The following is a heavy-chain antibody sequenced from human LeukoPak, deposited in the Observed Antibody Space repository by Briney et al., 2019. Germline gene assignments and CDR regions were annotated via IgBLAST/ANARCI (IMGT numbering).Heavy chain of an antibody. CDR2: VYSGSYT. Sequence: GGSLRLSCAASGFTFSSYAMHWVRQAPGEGLEWVSVVYSGSYTYYADSVKGRFTISRDDSKNTLFLQMNSLRAEDTAVYYCARGDGYNYWVSWGQGTLVTVSS. CDR1: GFTFSSYA. J-gene: IGHJ5*02. D-gene: IGHD5-24*01. CDR3: ARGDGYNYWVS. V-gene: IGHV3-53*01.